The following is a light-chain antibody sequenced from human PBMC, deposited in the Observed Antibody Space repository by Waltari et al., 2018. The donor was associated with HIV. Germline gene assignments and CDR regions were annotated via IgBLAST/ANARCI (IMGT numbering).Light chain of an antibody. J-gene: IGKJ2*01. CDR1: QSVRSSY. CDR2: GAS. CDR3: QQFGSSPPYT. Sequence: EIVLTQSPGTLSLSPGERATLSCRASQSVRSSYLAWYQQKPGQAPRLLIYGASSRATGSPDRFSGSGSGTDFTLTISRLEPEDFAVYYCQQFGSSPPYTFGQGTKLEIK. V-gene: IGKV3-20*01.